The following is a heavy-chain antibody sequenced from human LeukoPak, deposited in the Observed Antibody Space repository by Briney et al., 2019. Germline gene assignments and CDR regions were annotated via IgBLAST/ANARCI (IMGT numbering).Heavy chain of an antibody. V-gene: IGHV4-4*07. CDR1: GGSISSYY. Sequence: PSETLSLTCTVSGGSISSYYWSWIRQPAGKGLEAIGHISTSGRTNYNPSLKSRVTMSVDTSKNEFSLRLSSVTAADTAVYYCERVEEGYGSGRMEKYYYYNMDVWGRGTTVVVSS. J-gene: IGHJ6*03. CDR2: ISTSGRT. D-gene: IGHD3-10*01. CDR3: ERVEEGYGSGRMEKYYYYNMDV.